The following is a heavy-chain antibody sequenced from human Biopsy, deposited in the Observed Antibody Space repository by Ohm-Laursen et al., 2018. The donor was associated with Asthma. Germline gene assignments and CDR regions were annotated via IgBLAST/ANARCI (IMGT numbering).Heavy chain of an antibody. CDR3: ARIPRRSGSYFVDY. V-gene: IGHV4-31*11. CDR1: GDSITSGGCC. D-gene: IGHD3-22*01. CDR2: IHHSGTS. Sequence: SQTLSLTCAVSGDSITSGGCCWNWIRQHPGKGLEWIGYIHHSGTSYFNPSLKSRVSFSRDTSKNQFSLRLSSVTAADTAMCYCARIPRRSGSYFVDYWGQETLVTVSS. J-gene: IGHJ4*02.